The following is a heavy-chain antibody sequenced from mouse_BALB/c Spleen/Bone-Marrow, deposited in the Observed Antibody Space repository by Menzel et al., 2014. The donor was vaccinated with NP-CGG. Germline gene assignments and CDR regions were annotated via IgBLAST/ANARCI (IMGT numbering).Heavy chain of an antibody. V-gene: IGHV4-1*02. CDR3: ARPRGNYAMDY. J-gene: IGHJ4*01. CDR2: INPDSSTI. Sequence: LKESGGSLKISCAASGFDFCRYWVGWVRQAPGEGLELIGEINPDSSTINYTPSLKDKFIISRDNAKNTLYLQMSKVRSEDTALYYCARPRGNYAMDYWGQGTSVTVSS. CDR1: GFDFCRYW.